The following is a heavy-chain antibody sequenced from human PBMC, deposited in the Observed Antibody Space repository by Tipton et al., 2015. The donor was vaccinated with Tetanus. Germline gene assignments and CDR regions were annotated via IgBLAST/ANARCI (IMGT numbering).Heavy chain of an antibody. J-gene: IGHJ3*02. CDR2: IYYSGST. CDR3: ARDGGNPYCGSDCYSDAFDI. Sequence: TLSLTCTVSGGSVSSGSYYWSWIRQPPGKGLEWIGYIYYSGSTNYNPSLKSRVTISVDTSKNQFSLKLSSVTAADTAVYYCARDGGNPYCGSDCYSDAFDIWGQGTMVTVSS. CDR1: GGSVSSGSYY. V-gene: IGHV4-61*01. D-gene: IGHD2-21*02.